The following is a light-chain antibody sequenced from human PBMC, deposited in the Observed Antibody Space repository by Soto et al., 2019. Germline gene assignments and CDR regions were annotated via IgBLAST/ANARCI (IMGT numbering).Light chain of an antibody. V-gene: IGLV2-14*03. CDR2: DVS. CDR3: ISYTSSRSTLMV. Sequence: QSALTQPASVSGSPGQSITISCTGSSSDVGGYNYVSWYQQHPGKAPELMIYDVSTRPSGVSNRFSGSKSGNTASLTISGLQAEDEADYYCISYTSSRSTLMVFGGGTKLTVL. J-gene: IGLJ2*01. CDR1: SSDVGGYNY.